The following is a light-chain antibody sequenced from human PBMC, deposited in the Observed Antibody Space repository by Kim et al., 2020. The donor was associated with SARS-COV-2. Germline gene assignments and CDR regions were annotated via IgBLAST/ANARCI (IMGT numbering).Light chain of an antibody. J-gene: IGLJ3*02. V-gene: IGLV2-14*03. CDR3: SSYTSSSTLWV. Sequence: QSVLTQPASVSGSPGQSITISCTGTSSDVGGYNYVSWYQHHPGKAPKLMIYDVSKRPSGVSNRFSGSKSGNTASLTISGLQAEDEADYYCSSYTSSSTLWVFGGGTQLTVL. CDR1: SSDVGGYNY. CDR2: DVS.